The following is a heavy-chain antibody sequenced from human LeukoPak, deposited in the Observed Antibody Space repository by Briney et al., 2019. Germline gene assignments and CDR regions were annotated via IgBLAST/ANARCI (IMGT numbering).Heavy chain of an antibody. CDR1: GYTFTSYD. CDR3: ARSPIRIVVVVAATHFDY. J-gene: IGHJ4*02. Sequence: ASVKVSCKASGYTFTSYDINWVRQATGQGLEWMGWMNPNSGNTGYAQKFQGRVTMTRDTSISTAYMELSRLRSDDTAVYYCARSPIRIVVVVAATHFDYWGQGTLVTVSS. V-gene: IGHV1-8*01. D-gene: IGHD2-15*01. CDR2: MNPNSGNT.